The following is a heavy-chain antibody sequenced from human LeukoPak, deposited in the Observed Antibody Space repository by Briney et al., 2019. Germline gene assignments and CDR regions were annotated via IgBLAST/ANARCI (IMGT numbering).Heavy chain of an antibody. CDR2: ISTSSIYI. Sequence: GGSLRLSCAASGFTFSSYSMNWVRQAPGKGLEWVSSISTSSIYIYYADSVKGRFTISRDNAKKSLYLQINSLRAEDTAIYYCVRDSDVNCSGGSCTNFDYWGQGTLVTVSS. J-gene: IGHJ4*02. CDR1: GFTFSSYS. V-gene: IGHV3-21*01. D-gene: IGHD2-15*01. CDR3: VRDSDVNCSGGSCTNFDY.